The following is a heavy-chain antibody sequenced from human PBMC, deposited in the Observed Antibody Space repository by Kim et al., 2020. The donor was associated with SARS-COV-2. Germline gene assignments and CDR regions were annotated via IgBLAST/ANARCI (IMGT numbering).Heavy chain of an antibody. V-gene: IGHV4-4*07. J-gene: IGHJ5*02. CDR3: ARNSLGYCSGGSCYEAFDP. D-gene: IGHD2-15*01. Sequence: SETLSLTCTVSGDSISSYYWSWIRQPAGKGLEWIGRIYTSGSTNYNPSLKSRVTMSVDTSKNQFSLKLTSVTAADTAVYYCARNSLGYCSGGSCYEAFDPWGQGTLVTVSS. CDR1: GDSISSYY. CDR2: IYTSGST.